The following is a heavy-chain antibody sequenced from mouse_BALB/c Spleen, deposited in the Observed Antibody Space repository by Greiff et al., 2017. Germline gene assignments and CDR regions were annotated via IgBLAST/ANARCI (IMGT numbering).Heavy chain of an antibody. V-gene: IGHV2-6-7*01. J-gene: IGHJ4*01. Sequence: VQGVESGPGLVAPSQSLSITCTVSGFSLTGYGVNWVRQPPGKGLEWLGMIWGDGSTDYNSALKSRLSISKDNSKSQVFLKMNSLQTDDTARYYCAREDGNSLMDYWGQGTSVTVSS. D-gene: IGHD2-1*01. CDR1: GFSLTGYG. CDR3: AREDGNSLMDY. CDR2: IWGDGST.